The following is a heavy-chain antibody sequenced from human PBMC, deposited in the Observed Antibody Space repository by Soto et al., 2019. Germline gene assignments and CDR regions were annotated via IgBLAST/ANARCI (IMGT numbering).Heavy chain of an antibody. Sequence: SETLSLTCTVSGASISRYYWSWIRQSPGKGLEWIGYLYNTGSTIYNPSLKSRVTISVDTSKNQFSLKLSSVTAADTAVYYCARLNYYDSYGTLDYWGQGTLVTVSS. CDR1: GASISRYY. CDR3: ARLNYYDSYGTLDY. CDR2: LYNTGST. V-gene: IGHV4-59*12. D-gene: IGHD3-22*01. J-gene: IGHJ4*02.